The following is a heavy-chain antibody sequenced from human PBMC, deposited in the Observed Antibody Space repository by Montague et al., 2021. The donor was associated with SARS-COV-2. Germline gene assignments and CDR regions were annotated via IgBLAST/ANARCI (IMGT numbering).Heavy chain of an antibody. CDR3: ARGPKMGGSGYYYN. CDR1: GDSIGSSSYY. Sequence: SLSLTCTVSGDSIGSSSYYWGWIRPPPGKGLEWIGSIYHDGNTYYNPSLKTRVSLSIDERKNQFSLEFYSVTVADTAVYSCARGPKMGGSGYYYNWGQGILVTVSS. CDR2: IYHDGNT. D-gene: IGHD3-22*01. V-gene: IGHV4-39*01. J-gene: IGHJ1*01.